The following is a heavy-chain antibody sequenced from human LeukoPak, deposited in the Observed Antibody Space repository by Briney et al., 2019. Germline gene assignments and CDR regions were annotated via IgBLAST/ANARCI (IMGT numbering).Heavy chain of an antibody. Sequence: GASVKVSCKASGYTFTSNGISWVRQAPGQGLEWMGWISAYNGNTNYEQKLQGRVTMTTDTSTSTAYTELRSLRSDDTAVYYCASLKNSYDSSGYLVTDAFDIWGQGTMVTVSS. CDR3: ASLKNSYDSSGYLVTDAFDI. V-gene: IGHV1-18*01. CDR2: ISAYNGNT. J-gene: IGHJ3*02. CDR1: GYTFTSNG. D-gene: IGHD3-22*01.